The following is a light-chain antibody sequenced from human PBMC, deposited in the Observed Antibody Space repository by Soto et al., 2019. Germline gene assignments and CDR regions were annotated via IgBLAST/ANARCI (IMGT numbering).Light chain of an antibody. CDR1: QSLVHSDGNTY. CDR2: KIS. J-gene: IGKJ2*01. CDR3: MQATQFPYT. V-gene: IGKV2-24*01. Sequence: DIVMTQTPLSSPVTLGQPASISCRSSQSLVHSDGNTYLSWLQQRPGQPPRLLIYKISNWFSGVPDRFGGSGAGTDFTLKISRVEAEDVGVYYCMQATQFPYTFGQGTKLEIK.